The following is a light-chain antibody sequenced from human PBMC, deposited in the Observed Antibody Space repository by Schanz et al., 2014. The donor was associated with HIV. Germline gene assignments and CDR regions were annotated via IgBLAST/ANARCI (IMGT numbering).Light chain of an antibody. CDR3: QHYGSS. CDR1: RGVSSS. V-gene: IGKV3D-11*03. CDR2: DAS. Sequence: EIVMTQSPATLSVPPGESATLSCRASRGVSSSLAWYQQTPGQAPRLLIYDASNRATGIPARFSGSGSGTDFTLTISSLEPEDFAVYYCQHYGSSFGPGTKVDIK. J-gene: IGKJ3*01.